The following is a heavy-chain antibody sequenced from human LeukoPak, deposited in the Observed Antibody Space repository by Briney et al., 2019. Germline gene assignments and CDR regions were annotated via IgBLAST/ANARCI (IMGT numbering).Heavy chain of an antibody. J-gene: IGHJ4*02. Sequence: SETLSLTCAVYGGSFSGYYWSWIRQPPGKGLEWIGEINHSGSTNYNPSLKSRVTISVDTSKNQFSLKLSSVTAADTAVYYCARLAHYYGSGSYTFDYWGQGTLVTVSS. CDR2: INHSGST. CDR1: GGSFSGYY. D-gene: IGHD3-10*01. V-gene: IGHV4-34*01. CDR3: ARLAHYYGSGSYTFDY.